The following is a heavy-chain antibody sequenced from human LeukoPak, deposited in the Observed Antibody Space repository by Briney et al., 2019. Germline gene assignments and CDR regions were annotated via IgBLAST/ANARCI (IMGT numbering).Heavy chain of an antibody. CDR1: GFTVSSNY. CDR2: IYSGGST. V-gene: IGHV3-66*01. J-gene: IGHJ4*02. D-gene: IGHD3-10*01. Sequence: GGSLRLSCAASGFTVSSNYMSWVRQAPGKGLEWVSVIYSGGSTYYADSVKGRFTVSRDNSKNTLYLQMNSLRVEDSAVYYCARDAGRYYYGSGSATAAADYFDYWGQGTLVTVSS. CDR3: ARDAGRYYYGSGSATAAADYFDY.